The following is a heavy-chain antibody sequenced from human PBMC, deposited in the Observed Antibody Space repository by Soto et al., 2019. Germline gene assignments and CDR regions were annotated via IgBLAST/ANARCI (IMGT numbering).Heavy chain of an antibody. Sequence: QLQLQESGPGLVKPSETLSLTCSVSGGSISSVSYYWGWIRQPPGKGLEWIGSIYYSGSDYYSPSLKRRVTMSVDTSKNPLSLELRSVPAADTAVYYCARLHCNSPNCVPLDPWGQGTLVTVSS. V-gene: IGHV4-39*01. CDR3: ARLHCNSPNCVPLDP. J-gene: IGHJ5*02. D-gene: IGHD2-2*01. CDR2: IYYSGSD. CDR1: GGSISSVSYY.